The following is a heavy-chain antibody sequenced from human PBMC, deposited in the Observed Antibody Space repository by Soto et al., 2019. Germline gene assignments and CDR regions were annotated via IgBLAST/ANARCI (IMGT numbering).Heavy chain of an antibody. CDR2: ISAYNGNT. CDR3: AGIAYPEAWFDP. V-gene: IGHV1-18*01. D-gene: IGHD2-2*02. CDR1: GYTFTSYG. J-gene: IGHJ5*02. Sequence: QVQLVQSGAEVKKPGASVKVSCKASGYTFTSYGISWVRQAPGQGLEWMGWISAYNGNTNYAQKLQGRVTMTTDTSTSTANMELRSLRSDDTAVYSCAGIAYPEAWFDPLGQGTLVTVSS.